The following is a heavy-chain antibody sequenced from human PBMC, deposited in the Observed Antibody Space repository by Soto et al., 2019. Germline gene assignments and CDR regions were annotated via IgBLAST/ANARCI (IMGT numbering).Heavy chain of an antibody. Sequence: QVQLQESGPGLVKPSQTLSLTCTVSGGSISSGGYYWSWIRQHPGKGLEWIGYIYYSGSTYYNPALKSRVTIAVDTSKNQFSLKLSSVTAADTAVYYCARSGYSYGPNPLLYWGQGTLVTVSS. CDR1: GGSISSGGYY. CDR2: IYYSGST. V-gene: IGHV4-31*03. D-gene: IGHD5-18*01. CDR3: ARSGYSYGPNPLLY. J-gene: IGHJ4*02.